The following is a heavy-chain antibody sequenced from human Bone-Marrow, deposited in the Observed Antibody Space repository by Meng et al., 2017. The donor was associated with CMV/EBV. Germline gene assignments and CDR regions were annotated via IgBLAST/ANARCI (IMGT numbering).Heavy chain of an antibody. CDR3: ARDPLAYDFWSGDYYYYGMDV. J-gene: IGHJ6*02. Sequence: GSLRLSCTVSAGSISSYYWSWIRQPPGNGLEWIGYLYYSGSTNYNPSLKSRVTISVDTSKNQFSLKLTSVTAADTAVYYCARDPLAYDFWSGDYYYYGMDVWGQGTTVTVSS. CDR1: AGSISSYY. CDR2: LYYSGST. V-gene: IGHV4-59*01. D-gene: IGHD3-3*01.